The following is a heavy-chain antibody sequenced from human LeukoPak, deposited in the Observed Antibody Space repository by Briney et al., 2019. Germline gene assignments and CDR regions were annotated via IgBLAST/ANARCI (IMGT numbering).Heavy chain of an antibody. J-gene: IGHJ5*02. CDR1: GYTFTSYG. Sequence: ASVKVSCKASGYTFTSYGISWVRQAPGQGLEWMGWISAYNGNTNYAQKLQGRVTMTTDTSTSTAYMELRSLRSDDTAVYYCARGSGELLWFGELRNWFDPWGQGTLVTVSS. V-gene: IGHV1-18*01. CDR2: ISAYNGNT. CDR3: ARGSGELLWFGELRNWFDP. D-gene: IGHD3-10*01.